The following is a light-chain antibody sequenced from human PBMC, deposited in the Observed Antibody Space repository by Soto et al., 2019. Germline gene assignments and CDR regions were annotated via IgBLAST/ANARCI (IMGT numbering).Light chain of an antibody. CDR3: QQRSNWPPGT. V-gene: IGKV1-8*01. CDR2: AAS. CDR1: QGISSY. J-gene: IGKJ5*01. Sequence: AIRMTQSPSSLSASTGDRVTITCRASQGISSYLAWYQQKPGKAPKLLIYAASTLQSGVPSRFSGSGSGTDFTLTISSLEPEDFAVYYCQQRSNWPPGTFGQGTRLEIK.